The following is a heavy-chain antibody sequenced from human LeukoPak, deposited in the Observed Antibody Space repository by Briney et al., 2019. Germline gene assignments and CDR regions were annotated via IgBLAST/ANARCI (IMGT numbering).Heavy chain of an antibody. V-gene: IGHV1-18*01. CDR3: ARDGIVATITFAFDY. CDR2: ISAYNGNT. CDR1: GYTFTSYV. J-gene: IGHJ4*02. Sequence: ASVKVSCKASGYTFTSYVISWVRQAPGQGLEWMGWISAYNGNTNYAQKLQGRVTMTTDTSTSTAYMELRSLGSDDTAVYYCARDGIVATITFAFDYWGQGTLVTVSS. D-gene: IGHD5-12*01.